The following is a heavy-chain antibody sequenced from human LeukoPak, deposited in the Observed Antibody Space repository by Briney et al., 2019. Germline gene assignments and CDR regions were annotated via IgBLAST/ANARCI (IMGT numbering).Heavy chain of an antibody. J-gene: IGHJ5*02. Sequence: PGGSLRLSCAASGFSVSSNLMSWVRQAPGKGLEWVSLIYSGGSTYYADSVKGRFTISRDNSKNTLYLQMNSLRAEDTAVYYCARDNFCGSGSYSPWGQGTLVTVSS. V-gene: IGHV3-53*01. D-gene: IGHD3-10*01. CDR3: ARDNFCGSGSYSP. CDR1: GFSVSSNL. CDR2: IYSGGST.